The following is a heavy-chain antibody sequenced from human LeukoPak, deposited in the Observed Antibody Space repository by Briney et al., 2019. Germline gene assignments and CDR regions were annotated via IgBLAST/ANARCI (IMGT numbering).Heavy chain of an antibody. CDR3: VKGNGYSYGRYYFDY. CDR1: GFTFSSYA. V-gene: IGHV3-23*01. J-gene: IGHJ4*02. Sequence: GGSLRLFCAASGFTFSSYAMGWVRQAPGKGLEWVSAITASGGNTYYADSVKGRFTISRDNSKNTLYLQVNSLRAEDTAVYYCVKGNGYSYGRYYFDYWGQGTLVTVSS. CDR2: ITASGGNT. D-gene: IGHD5-18*01.